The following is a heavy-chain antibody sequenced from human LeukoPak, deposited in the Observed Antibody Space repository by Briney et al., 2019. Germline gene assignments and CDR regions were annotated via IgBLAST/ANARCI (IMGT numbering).Heavy chain of an antibody. CDR3: ERDSYTAMGPQGYYYYGMDV. CDR2: LSAYNGNT. Sequence: ASVKVSCKASGYTFTSYGISWVRQAPGQGLEWMGWLSAYNGNTNYAQKLQGRVTMTTDTSTSTAYMELRSLRSDDTAVYYCERDSYTAMGPQGYYYYGMDVWGQGTTVTVSS. J-gene: IGHJ6*02. CDR1: GYTFTSYG. D-gene: IGHD5-18*01. V-gene: IGHV1-18*01.